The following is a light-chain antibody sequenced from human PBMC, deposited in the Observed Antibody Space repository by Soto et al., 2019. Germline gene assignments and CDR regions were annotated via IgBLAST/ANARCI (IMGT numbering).Light chain of an antibody. CDR1: QSLLHSNGYNY. V-gene: IGKV2-28*01. CDR3: MQGLETPN. Sequence: DIVMTQSPLSLPVTPGEPASISCRSSQSLLHSNGYNYLDWYVQKPGQSPQLLIYLGSNRASGAPDRFSGSGSGTDFTLRISRVEAEDVGVDYCMQGLETPNFGPGNKVDIK. CDR2: LGS. J-gene: IGKJ3*01.